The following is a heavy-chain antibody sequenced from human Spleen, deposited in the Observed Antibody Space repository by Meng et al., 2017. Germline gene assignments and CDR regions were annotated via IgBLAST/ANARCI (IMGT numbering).Heavy chain of an antibody. Sequence: VQLVESGGGVVQPGRSLRLSCAASGFTVSSNYMSWIRQAPGKGLEWVSVLYGDGTTYYADSVKGRFTISRDNSKNTLYLQMNSLRAEDTAVYYCTRGLAPEGYFDLWGRGTLVTVSS. CDR2: LYGDGTT. D-gene: IGHD2-21*01. CDR3: TRGLAPEGYFDL. J-gene: IGHJ2*01. CDR1: GFTVSSNY. V-gene: IGHV3-66*01.